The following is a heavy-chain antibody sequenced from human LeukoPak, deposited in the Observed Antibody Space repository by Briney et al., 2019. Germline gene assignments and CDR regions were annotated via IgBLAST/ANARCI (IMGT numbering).Heavy chain of an antibody. CDR3: ARAGNSYGTGYYFDY. CDR1: GASISSGDYY. D-gene: IGHD5-18*01. J-gene: IGHJ4*02. V-gene: IGHV4-30-4*01. Sequence: PSQSLSPTCTVSGASISSGDYYCGWIRQPPGKGLEWFGYVYYSGSTYYNPSLKSRVTISVDTSKNQFSLHLNSVTAADTAVYYCARAGNSYGTGYYFDYWGQGTLVTVSS. CDR2: VYYSGST.